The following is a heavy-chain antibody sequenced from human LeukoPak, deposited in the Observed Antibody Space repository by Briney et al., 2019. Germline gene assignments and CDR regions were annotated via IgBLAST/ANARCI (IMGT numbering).Heavy chain of an antibody. J-gene: IGHJ4*02. Sequence: GGSLRLSCAASGFTFSSYSRNWVRQAPGKGLEWVSSISSGSRNIYYAGSVKGRFTISRDNAKNSLYLQMNSLRAEDTAVYYCARPGYSAYDGDYWGQGTLVTVSS. V-gene: IGHV3-21*01. D-gene: IGHD5-12*01. CDR2: ISSGSRNI. CDR1: GFTFSSYS. CDR3: ARPGYSAYDGDY.